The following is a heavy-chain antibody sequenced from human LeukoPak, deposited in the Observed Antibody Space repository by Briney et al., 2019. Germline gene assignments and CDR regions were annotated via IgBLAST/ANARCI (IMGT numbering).Heavy chain of an antibody. Sequence: GGSLRLSCAASGFTFSSYSMNWVRQAPGKGLEWVSSISSSSSYIYYADSVKGRFTISRDNAKNSLYLQMNSLRAEDTAVYYCARDRVVSSSWFAFDIWGQGTMVTVSS. J-gene: IGHJ3*02. CDR3: ARDRVVSSSWFAFDI. V-gene: IGHV3-21*01. D-gene: IGHD6-13*01. CDR2: ISSSSSYI. CDR1: GFTFSSYS.